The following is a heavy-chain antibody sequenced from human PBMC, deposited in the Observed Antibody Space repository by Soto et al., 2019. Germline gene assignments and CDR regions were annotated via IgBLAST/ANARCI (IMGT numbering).Heavy chain of an antibody. V-gene: IGHV1-8*01. D-gene: IGHD3-9*01. CDR1: GYTFTSYD. J-gene: IGHJ5*02. CDR3: ARGYYDILTGYSYNWFDP. Sequence: QVQLVQSGAEVKKPGASVKVSCKASGYTFTSYDINWVRQATGQGLEWMGWMNPNSGNTGYAQKFQGRVTMTRNTSISKAYMELSSLRSEDTAVYYCARGYYDILTGYSYNWFDPWGQGTLVTVSS. CDR2: MNPNSGNT.